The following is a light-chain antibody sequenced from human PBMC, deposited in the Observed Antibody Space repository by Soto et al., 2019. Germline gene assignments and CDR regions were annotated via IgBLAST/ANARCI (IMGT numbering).Light chain of an antibody. V-gene: IGLV6-57*04. CDR2: EEN. Sequence: NFMLTQPHSVSESPGKTVTISCTRSSGSIASNYVQWYQQRPGSAPTTVIYEENQRPSGVPDRFSGSIDSSSNSASLTISGLKTEDEADYYWQSYDSSNHVVFGGGTKVTVL. CDR1: SGSIASNY. J-gene: IGLJ2*01. CDR3: QSYDSSNHVV.